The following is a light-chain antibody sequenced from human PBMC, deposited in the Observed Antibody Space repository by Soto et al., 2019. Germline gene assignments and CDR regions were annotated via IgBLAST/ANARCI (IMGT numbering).Light chain of an antibody. CDR3: QHYNSYSWT. Sequence: DIQMTQSPSSLSASVGDRVTITCRASQSISTWLAWYQQKAGKAPKLLIYKASSLESGVPLRFSGTGSGTEFTLTISSLQPDDFATYYCQHYNSYSWTFGQGTKVEI. CDR1: QSISTW. V-gene: IGKV1-5*03. CDR2: KAS. J-gene: IGKJ1*01.